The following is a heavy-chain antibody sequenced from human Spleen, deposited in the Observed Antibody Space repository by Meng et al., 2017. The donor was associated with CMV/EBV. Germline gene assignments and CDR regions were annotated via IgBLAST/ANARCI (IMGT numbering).Heavy chain of an antibody. J-gene: IGHJ4*02. CDR2: MYNGGNT. D-gene: IGHD2-2*01. CDR3: ARFHYGCSGATCYAKYFDY. Sequence: GSLRLSCTVSGGSISSYYWNWIRQPPGKGLEWIGYMYNGGNTNYNPSLKSRVTISMGTSKTQVSLRLNSVTAADTAVYFCARFHYGCSGATCYAKYFDYWGQGTLVTVSS. CDR1: GGSISSYY. V-gene: IGHV4-59*01.